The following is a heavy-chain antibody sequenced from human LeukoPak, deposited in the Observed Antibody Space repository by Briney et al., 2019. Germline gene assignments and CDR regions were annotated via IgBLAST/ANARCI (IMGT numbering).Heavy chain of an antibody. J-gene: IGHJ4*02. V-gene: IGHV1-18*01. Sequence: GASVKVSCKASGYTFISYGISSVRQAPGQGLEWMGWISAYNGNTNYAQKLQGRVTMTTDTSTSTAYMELRSLRSDDTAVYYCARTYYYDSSGYYYLDLDYWGQGTLVTVSS. D-gene: IGHD3-22*01. CDR3: ARTYYYDSSGYYYLDLDY. CDR1: GYTFISYG. CDR2: ISAYNGNT.